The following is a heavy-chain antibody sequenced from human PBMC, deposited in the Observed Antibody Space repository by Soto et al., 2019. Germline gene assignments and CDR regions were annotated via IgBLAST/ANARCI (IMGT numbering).Heavy chain of an antibody. Sequence: QVQLVQSGAEVKKPGASVNVSCKASGYTFTTYGISWVRQAPGQGLEWLGWISAHNGNTNYAQKLQGRVTMTTDTTTSTAYMELRSVRADDTSVYNCARDEAPSSVWYDAFIIWGQGTMVAVSS. V-gene: IGHV1-18*01. CDR2: ISAHNGNT. J-gene: IGHJ3*02. CDR1: GYTFTTYG. CDR3: ARDEAPSSVWYDAFII. D-gene: IGHD6-19*01.